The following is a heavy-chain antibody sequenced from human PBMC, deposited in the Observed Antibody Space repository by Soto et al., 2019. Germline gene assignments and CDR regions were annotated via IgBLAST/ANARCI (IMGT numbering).Heavy chain of an antibody. D-gene: IGHD1-26*01. Sequence: PGGSLRLSCAASGFTFSSYAMSWVRQAPGKGLEWVSAISGSGGSTYYADSVKGRFTISRDNSKNTLYLQMNSLRAEDTAVYYCVKDTGGWELKRHYFDYWGQGTLVTVSS. CDR2: ISGSGGST. V-gene: IGHV3-23*01. CDR3: VKDTGGWELKRHYFDY. CDR1: GFTFSSYA. J-gene: IGHJ4*02.